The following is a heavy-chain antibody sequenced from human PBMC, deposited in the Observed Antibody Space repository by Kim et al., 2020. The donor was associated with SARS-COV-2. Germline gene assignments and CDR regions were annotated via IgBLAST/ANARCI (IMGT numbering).Heavy chain of an antibody. V-gene: IGHV3-30-3*01. J-gene: IGHJ3*02. CDR2: ISYDGSNK. D-gene: IGHD2-15*01. CDR3: ARDVGPVPLGAFDI. Sequence: GGSLRLSCAASGFTFSSYAMHWVRQAPGKGLEWVAVISYDGSNKYYADSVKGRFTISRDNSKNTLYLQMNSLRAEDTAVYYCARDVGPVPLGAFDIWGQG. CDR1: GFTFSSYA.